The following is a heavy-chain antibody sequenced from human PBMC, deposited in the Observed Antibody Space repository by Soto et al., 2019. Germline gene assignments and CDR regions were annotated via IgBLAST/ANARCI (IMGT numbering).Heavy chain of an antibody. V-gene: IGHV3-64*01. J-gene: IGHJ4*02. CDR1: GFTFSSYA. Sequence: SGGSLRLSCAASGFTFSSYAMHWVRQAPGKGLEYVSAISSNGVSTYYANSVKGRFTISRDNSKNTLYLQMGSLRAEDMAVYYCARGPGYYFDYWGQGTLVTVSS. CDR2: ISSNGVST. CDR3: ARGPGYYFDY.